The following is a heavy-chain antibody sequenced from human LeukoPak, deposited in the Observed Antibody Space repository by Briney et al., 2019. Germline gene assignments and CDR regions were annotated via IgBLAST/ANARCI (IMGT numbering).Heavy chain of an antibody. V-gene: IGHV3-21*01. CDR1: GFTFSSYS. Sequence: GGSLRLSCAASGFTFSSYSMNWVRQAPGKGLEWVSCIRSSGTDKYYADSVKGRFTVSRDNGNNLLYLQMNSLRADDTAVYYCASLHDIVVIPDATIDYCGQGTLVTVSS. CDR3: ASLHDIVVIPDATIDY. CDR2: IRSSGTDK. J-gene: IGHJ4*02. D-gene: IGHD2-15*01.